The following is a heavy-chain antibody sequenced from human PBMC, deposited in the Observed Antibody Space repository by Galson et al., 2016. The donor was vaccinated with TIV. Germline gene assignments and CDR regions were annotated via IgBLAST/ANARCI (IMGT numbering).Heavy chain of an antibody. CDR2: IDTSGATI. Sequence: SLRLSCAASAYTLIGYEMTWVRQAPGKGLEWISNIDTSGATIHYADSVKGRFTISRDNAKKSLSLQMNSLRAEDTAVYYCARVAVTGFYYYYMDVWGKGTTVTVSS. CDR1: AYTLIGYE. V-gene: IGHV3-48*03. CDR3: ARVAVTGFYYYYMDV. J-gene: IGHJ6*03. D-gene: IGHD4-17*01.